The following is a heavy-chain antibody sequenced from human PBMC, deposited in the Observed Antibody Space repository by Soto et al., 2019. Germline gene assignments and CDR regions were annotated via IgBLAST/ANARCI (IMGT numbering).Heavy chain of an antibody. CDR1: GGSISSYY. V-gene: IGHV4-59*01. J-gene: IGHJ4*02. Sequence: PSETLSLTCTVSGGSISSYYWSWIRQPPGKGLEWIGYIYYSGSTNYNPSLKSRVTISVDTSKNQFSLKLSSVTAADTAVYYCARAATVLRFLEWLTHFDYWGQGTLVTVSS. CDR2: IYYSGST. D-gene: IGHD3-3*01. CDR3: ARAATVLRFLEWLTHFDY.